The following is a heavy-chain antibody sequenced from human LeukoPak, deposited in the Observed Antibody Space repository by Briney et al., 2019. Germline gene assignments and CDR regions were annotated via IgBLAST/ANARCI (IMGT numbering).Heavy chain of an antibody. J-gene: IGHJ3*02. CDR2: IYPGDSGS. Sequence: GESLKISCKGSGYSFTNSWIAWVRQMPGKGLEWMGFIYPGDSGSRYSPSFQGQVSMSVDKSITTAYLQWSSLKASDTAIYYCARQAYGSHFDAFDIWGQGTMVTVSS. CDR1: GYSFTNSW. V-gene: IGHV5-51*01. D-gene: IGHD3-22*01. CDR3: ARQAYGSHFDAFDI.